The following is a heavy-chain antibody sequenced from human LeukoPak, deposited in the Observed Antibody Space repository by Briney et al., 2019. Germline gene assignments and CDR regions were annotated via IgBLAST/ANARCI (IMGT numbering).Heavy chain of an antibody. CDR1: GYTFTGYY. CDR2: INPNSGGT. CDR3: ARENPDIPGTNERSHHNRFDP. V-gene: IGHV1-2*02. J-gene: IGHJ5*02. D-gene: IGHD1-20*01. Sequence: ASVKVSCKASGYTFTGYYMHWVRQAPGRGLEWMGWINPNSGGTNDAQKFHGRVTMTRDTSISTAYMELSRLRSDDTAVYYCARENPDIPGTNERSHHNRFDPWGQGTLVPVSS.